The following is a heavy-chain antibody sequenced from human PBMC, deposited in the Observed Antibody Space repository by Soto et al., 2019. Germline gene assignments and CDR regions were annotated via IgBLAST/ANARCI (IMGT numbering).Heavy chain of an antibody. CDR2: INPSGGST. J-gene: IGHJ6*02. CDR1: GYTFTSYY. Sequence: EASVKVSCKASGYTFTSYYMHWVRQAPGQGLEWMGIINPSGGSTSYAQKFQGRVTMTRDTSTSTVYMELSSLRSEDTAVYYCARGHLLRGTIFGVVAYYGMDVWGQGTTVTVSS. V-gene: IGHV1-46*01. CDR3: ARGHLLRGTIFGVVAYYGMDV. D-gene: IGHD3-3*01.